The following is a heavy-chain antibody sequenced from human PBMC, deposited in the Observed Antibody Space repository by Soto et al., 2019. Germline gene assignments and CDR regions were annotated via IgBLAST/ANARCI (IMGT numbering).Heavy chain of an antibody. Sequence: QVQLVQSGAEVKKPGASVKVSCKASGYTFTSYGISWVRQAPGQGLEWMGWISAYNGNTNYAQKLQGRGTMTTDTSTSTAYMELRSLRSDDTAVYYCARYARGSSWTKNWYFDLWGRGTLVTVSS. J-gene: IGHJ2*01. V-gene: IGHV1-18*01. D-gene: IGHD6-6*01. CDR2: ISAYNGNT. CDR1: GYTFTSYG. CDR3: ARYARGSSWTKNWYFDL.